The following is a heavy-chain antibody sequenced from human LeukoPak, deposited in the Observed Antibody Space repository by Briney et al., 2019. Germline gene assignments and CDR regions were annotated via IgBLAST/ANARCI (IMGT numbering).Heavy chain of an antibody. CDR2: INPNSGGT. CDR3: ARDGTTMVRGVPHRSGGWFDP. Sequence: ASVTVSCKASGYTFTGYYMHWVRQAPGQGLEWMGWINPNSGGTNYAQKLQGRVTMTTDTSTSTAYMELRSLRSDDTAVYYCARDGTTMVRGVPHRSGGWFDPWGQGTLVTVSS. J-gene: IGHJ5*02. D-gene: IGHD3-10*01. V-gene: IGHV1-2*02. CDR1: GYTFTGYY.